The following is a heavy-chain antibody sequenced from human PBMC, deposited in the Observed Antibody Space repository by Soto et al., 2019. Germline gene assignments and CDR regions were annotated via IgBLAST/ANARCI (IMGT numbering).Heavy chain of an antibody. CDR2: ISGSGGST. J-gene: IGHJ3*02. V-gene: IGHV3-23*01. CDR1: GFTFSSYA. D-gene: IGHD3-16*02. Sequence: PVGSLRLSCAASGFTFSSYAMSWVRQAPGKGLEWVSAISGSGGSTYYADSVKGRFTISRDNSKNTLYLQMNSLRAEDTAVYYCAKDLEAYDYIWGSYRSDAFDIWGQGTMVTVSS. CDR3: AKDLEAYDYIWGSYRSDAFDI.